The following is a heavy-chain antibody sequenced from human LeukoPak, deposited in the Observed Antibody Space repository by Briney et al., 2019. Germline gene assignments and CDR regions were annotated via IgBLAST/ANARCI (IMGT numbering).Heavy chain of an antibody. D-gene: IGHD4/OR15-4a*01. CDR1: GFTFSSYG. J-gene: IGHJ3*02. Sequence: GGSLRLSCAASGFTFSSYGMHWVRQAPGKGLEWVAVISYDGSNKYYADSVKGRFTISRDNSKNTLYLQMNSLRAEDTAVYYCARSDYGQDDAFDIWGQGTMVTVSS. V-gene: IGHV3-30*03. CDR2: ISYDGSNK. CDR3: ARSDYGQDDAFDI.